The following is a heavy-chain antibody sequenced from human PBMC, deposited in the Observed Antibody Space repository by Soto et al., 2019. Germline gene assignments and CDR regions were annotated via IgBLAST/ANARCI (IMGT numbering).Heavy chain of an antibody. CDR2: VYRGTS. Sequence: GSECWSWIWQPAWKGLEWLGRVYRGTSNYNPSLKSRLIMSLDTSKNQFSLNLRSVTAADTAVYYCARESLKETITMTVVIDHWGQGNQVTVSS. CDR3: ARESLKETITMTVVIDH. J-gene: IGHJ4*02. D-gene: IGHD3-22*01. CDR1: GSEC. V-gene: IGHV4-4*07.